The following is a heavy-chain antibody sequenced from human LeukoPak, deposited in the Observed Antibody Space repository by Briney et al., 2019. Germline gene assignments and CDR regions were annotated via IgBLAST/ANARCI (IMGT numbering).Heavy chain of an antibody. V-gene: IGHV4-59*11. CDR1: GASISSHY. CDR3: ARVSERRGWFDP. J-gene: IGHJ5*02. CDR2: IYSSGGT. D-gene: IGHD1-1*01. Sequence: SETLSLTCTVFGASISSHYWSWIRQSPRKGLEWIGDIYSSGGTNYRASLDSRVTISLDTSKSQFSLNLRSVTAADTAVYYCARVSERRGWFDPWGQGTLVTVSS.